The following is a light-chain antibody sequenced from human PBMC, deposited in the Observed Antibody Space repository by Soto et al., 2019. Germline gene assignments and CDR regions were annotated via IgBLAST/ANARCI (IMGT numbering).Light chain of an antibody. CDR1: QSVSSSY. CDR3: QQYGSSPQT. CDR2: GAS. J-gene: IGKJ5*01. Sequence: EIVLTQSPGTLSLSPGERATLSCRASQSVSSSYLAWYQQKPGQAPRLLIYGASSRATGTPDRFSGSGSGTDFTLTISRLEPEDFAVYYCQQYGSSPQTFGPGTRLEIK. V-gene: IGKV3-20*01.